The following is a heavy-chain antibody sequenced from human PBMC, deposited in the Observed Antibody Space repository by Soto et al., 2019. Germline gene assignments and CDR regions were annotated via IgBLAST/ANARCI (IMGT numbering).Heavy chain of an antibody. V-gene: IGHV5-51*01. Sequence: PGESLKISCKGSGYSFTSYWIGWVRQMPGKGQEWMGIIYPGDSDTRYSPSFQGQVTISADKSISTAYLQWSSLKASDTSLYYCARTAASGKYYYGVDVWGQGTPVTVSS. J-gene: IGHJ6*02. CDR1: GYSFTSYW. CDR3: ARTAASGKYYYGVDV. CDR2: IYPGDSDT. D-gene: IGHD6-13*01.